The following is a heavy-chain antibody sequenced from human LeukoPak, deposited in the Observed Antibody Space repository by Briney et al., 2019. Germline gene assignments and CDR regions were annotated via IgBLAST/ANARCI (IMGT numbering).Heavy chain of an antibody. J-gene: IGHJ4*02. Sequence: GGSLRLSCAASGFTFDDYGMSWVRQAPGKGLEWVSGINWNGGSTGYADSVKGRFTTSRDNAKNSLYLQMNSLRAEDTALYYCARGAYYDFWSGYVGDYFDYWGQGTLVTVSS. CDR1: GFTFDDYG. V-gene: IGHV3-20*04. CDR2: INWNGGST. CDR3: ARGAYYDFWSGYVGDYFDY. D-gene: IGHD3-3*01.